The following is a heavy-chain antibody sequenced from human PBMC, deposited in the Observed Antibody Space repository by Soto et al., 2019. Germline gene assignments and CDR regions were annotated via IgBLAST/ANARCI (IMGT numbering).Heavy chain of an antibody. CDR3: AKDIGYCSSTSCRTFDY. CDR2: ISWNSGSI. J-gene: IGHJ4*02. CDR1: GFTFDDYA. D-gene: IGHD2-2*03. V-gene: IGHV3-9*01. Sequence: GGSLRLSCAASGFTFDDYAMHWVRQAPGKGLEWVSGISWNSGSIGYADSVKGRFTISRDNAKNSLYLQMNSLRAEDTALYYCAKDIGYCSSTSCRTFDYWGQGTLVTVSS.